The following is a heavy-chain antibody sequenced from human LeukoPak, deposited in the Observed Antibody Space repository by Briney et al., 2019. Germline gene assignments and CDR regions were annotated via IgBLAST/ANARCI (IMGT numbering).Heavy chain of an antibody. CDR1: GGSISSSSYY. CDR2: IYYSGST. Sequence: SETLSLTCTVSGGSISSSSYYWGWIHQPPGKGLEWIGSIYYSGSTYYNPSLKSRVTISVDTSKNQFSLKLSSVTAADTAVYYCARSLVPSFWSGYYEEYYFDYWGQGTLVTVSS. J-gene: IGHJ4*02. CDR3: ARSLVPSFWSGYYEEYYFDY. V-gene: IGHV4-39*07. D-gene: IGHD3-3*01.